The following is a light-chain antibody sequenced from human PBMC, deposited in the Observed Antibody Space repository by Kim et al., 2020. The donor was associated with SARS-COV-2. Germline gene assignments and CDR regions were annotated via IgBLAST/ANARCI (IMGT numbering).Light chain of an antibody. CDR2: DAS. CDR1: QSVRIY. CDR3: QQRSNWPLT. V-gene: IGKV3-11*01. J-gene: IGKJ4*01. Sequence: LSPGERAPRSCMASQSVRIYLAWYQQKPGQAPRLLIYDASNRATGIPARFSGSGSGTDFTLTISSLEPEDFAVYYCQQRSNWPLTFGGGTKVDIK.